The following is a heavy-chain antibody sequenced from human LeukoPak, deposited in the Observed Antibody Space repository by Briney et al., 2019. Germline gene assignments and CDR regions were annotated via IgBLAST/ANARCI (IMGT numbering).Heavy chain of an antibody. CDR2: IHQSGNA. V-gene: IGHV4-59*01. Sequence: SETLSLTCTVSGGSISSYYWSWIRQPPGKGLEWVGFIHQSGNANFNSSLKSRVTISVDTSKNQFSLKLSSVTAADTAVYYCAGSIYYGMDVWGQGTTVTASS. CDR3: AGSIYYGMDV. CDR1: GGSISSYY. J-gene: IGHJ6*02.